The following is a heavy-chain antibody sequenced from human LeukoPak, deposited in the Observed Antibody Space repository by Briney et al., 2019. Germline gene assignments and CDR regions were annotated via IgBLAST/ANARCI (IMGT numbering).Heavy chain of an antibody. V-gene: IGHV4-34*01. CDR1: GGSFSCYY. CDR2: INHSGST. CDR3: ARVETPYYFDY. J-gene: IGHJ4*02. Sequence: KPSETLSLTCAVYGGSFSCYYWSWIRQPPGKGLELIGEINHSGSTNYNPSLKSRVTISVDTSKNQFSLKLSSVTAADTAVYYCARVETPYYFDYWGQGTLVTVSS.